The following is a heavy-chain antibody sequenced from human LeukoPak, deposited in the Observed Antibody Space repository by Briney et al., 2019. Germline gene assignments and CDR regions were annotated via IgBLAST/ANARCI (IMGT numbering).Heavy chain of an antibody. V-gene: IGHV3-23*01. Sequence: GESLKLSCEGSRYSFDSYAMTWVRQAPGKGLEWVSSINGGGVITYYAESVKGRFTVSRDNSKNTLFLQMNSLRAEDTAVFYCAKRYGDSTGWFFDFWGQGSLVTVSS. CDR1: RYSFDSYA. CDR2: INGGGVIT. D-gene: IGHD6-13*01. CDR3: AKRYGDSTGWFFDF. J-gene: IGHJ4*02.